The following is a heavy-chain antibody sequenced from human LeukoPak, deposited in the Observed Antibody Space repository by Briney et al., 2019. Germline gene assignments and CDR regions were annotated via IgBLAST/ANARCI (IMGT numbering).Heavy chain of an antibody. Sequence: ASVKVSCKASGYTFTSYGISWVRQAPGQGLEWMGWISAYNGNTNYAQKFQGRVTLTRDTSISTAYMELSRLRSDDTAAYYCATAGPHLNWFDPWGQGTLVTVSS. CDR2: ISAYNGNT. CDR1: GYTFTSYG. V-gene: IGHV1-18*01. CDR3: ATAGPHLNWFDP. D-gene: IGHD3-10*01. J-gene: IGHJ5*02.